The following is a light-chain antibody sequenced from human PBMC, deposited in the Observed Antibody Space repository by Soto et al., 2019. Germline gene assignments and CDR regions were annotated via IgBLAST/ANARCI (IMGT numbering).Light chain of an antibody. CDR3: QQRSNWQIT. J-gene: IGKJ5*01. Sequence: ETVLTQSPATLSLSPGESATLSCRASQSVSTYLAWYQQKPGQAPRLLIYDGSDRVTGIPARFRGSGSATDFTLTISRLEHDYFAVYYCQQRSNWQITFGQGTRLEIK. CDR1: QSVSTY. V-gene: IGKV3-11*01. CDR2: DGS.